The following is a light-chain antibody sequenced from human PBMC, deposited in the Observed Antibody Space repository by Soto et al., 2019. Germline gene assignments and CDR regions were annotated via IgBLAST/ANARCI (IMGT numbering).Light chain of an antibody. J-gene: IGKJ1*01. CDR3: QQYNEWPET. CDR2: GAS. Sequence: MGMTQAPATLSASHGERAIVSCRASQSVSNYLAWYQQKPGQAPRLLIHGASTRATGIPGRFSGSGSGTEFTLIISSLQSEDFAVYYCQQYNEWPETFGHGTKVDI. V-gene: IGKV3-15*01. CDR1: QSVSNY.